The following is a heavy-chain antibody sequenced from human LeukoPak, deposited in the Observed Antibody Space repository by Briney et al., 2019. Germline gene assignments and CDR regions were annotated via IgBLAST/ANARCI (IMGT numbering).Heavy chain of an antibody. CDR2: ISSSGSTI. Sequence: PGGSLRLSCAASGFTFSSYEMNWVRQAPGKGLEWVSYISSSGSTIYYADSVKGRFTISRDSAKNSLYLQMNSLRAEDTAVYYCARDSVSYGAGSTFDYWGQGTLVTVSS. J-gene: IGHJ4*02. V-gene: IGHV3-48*03. D-gene: IGHD5-18*01. CDR3: ARDSVSYGAGSTFDY. CDR1: GFTFSSYE.